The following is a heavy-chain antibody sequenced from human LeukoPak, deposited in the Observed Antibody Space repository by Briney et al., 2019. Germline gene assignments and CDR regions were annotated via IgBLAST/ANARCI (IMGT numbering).Heavy chain of an antibody. CDR3: ARAGGGNYRVFDY. D-gene: IGHD3-16*02. Sequence: PSETLSLTCTVSGGSISSRYWSWIRQSPGKGLEWIGYSYYSGSTTYNPSLKSRVTFSVDTSTNQFSLKLNSVTAADTAVYYCARAGGGNYRVFDYWGQGTLVTVSS. J-gene: IGHJ4*02. V-gene: IGHV4-59*11. CDR2: SYYSGST. CDR1: GGSISSRY.